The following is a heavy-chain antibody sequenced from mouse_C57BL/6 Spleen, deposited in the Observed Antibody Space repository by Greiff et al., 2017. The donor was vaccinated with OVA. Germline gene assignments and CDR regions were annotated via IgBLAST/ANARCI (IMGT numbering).Heavy chain of an antibody. J-gene: IGHJ2*01. Sequence: EVKLMESGPGLVKPSQSLSLTCSVTGYSITSGYYWNWIRQFPGNKLEWMGYISYDGSNNYNPSLKNRISITRDTSKNQFFLKLNSVTTEDTATYYCASYYPRDYWGQGTTRTVSS. D-gene: IGHD1-1*02. CDR1: GYSITSGYY. V-gene: IGHV3-6*01. CDR2: ISYDGSN. CDR3: ASYYPRDY.